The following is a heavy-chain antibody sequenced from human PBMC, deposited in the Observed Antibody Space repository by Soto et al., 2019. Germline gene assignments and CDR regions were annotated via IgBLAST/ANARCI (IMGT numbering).Heavy chain of an antibody. J-gene: IGHJ4*02. CDR2: IYHSGNT. Sequence: QVQLQESGPGLVKPSGTLSLTCAVSGGSISSSNWWSWVRQPPGKGLEWIGEIYHSGNTNYNPSPQGRVTMAVDKSRNQFSLKLSAVTAADTAVYYCARRWGEGRVDYWGQGTLVTVSS. CDR3: ARRWGEGRVDY. V-gene: IGHV4-4*02. CDR1: GGSISSSNW. D-gene: IGHD3-10*01.